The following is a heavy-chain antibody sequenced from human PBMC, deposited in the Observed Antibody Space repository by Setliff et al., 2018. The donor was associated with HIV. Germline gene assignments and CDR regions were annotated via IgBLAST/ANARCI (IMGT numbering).Heavy chain of an antibody. CDR3: ARGSYCDSSNYHHRRAFDI. CDR2: VYTSGSI. Sequence: SETLSLTCTVSGGSIGSGSYYWNWIRQPAGKGPEWIGHVYTSGSINYNPSLKSRVALSVDTTKNQLSLRVYSVIDADTAVYYCARGSYCDSSNYHHRRAFDIWGQGTMVTVSS. D-gene: IGHD3-22*01. CDR1: GGSIGSGSYY. V-gene: IGHV4-61*09. J-gene: IGHJ3*02.